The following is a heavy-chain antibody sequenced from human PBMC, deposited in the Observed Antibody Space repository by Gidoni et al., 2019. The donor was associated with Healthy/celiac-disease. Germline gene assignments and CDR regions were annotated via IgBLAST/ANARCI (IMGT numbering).Heavy chain of an antibody. J-gene: IGHJ4*02. CDR3: AKVAVGATYDH. CDR2: ISSNSGSI. D-gene: IGHD1-26*01. CDR1: GFTFDDSA. Sequence: EVQLVEPGGGLVQPGRSLRLSCEASGFTFDDSAMPWVRPAPGKGMEWVASISSNSGSIGYADSVKSRFTISRDNAENSLYLQMNSLRAEDTALYYCAKVAVGATYDHWGQGALVTVSS. V-gene: IGHV3-9*01.